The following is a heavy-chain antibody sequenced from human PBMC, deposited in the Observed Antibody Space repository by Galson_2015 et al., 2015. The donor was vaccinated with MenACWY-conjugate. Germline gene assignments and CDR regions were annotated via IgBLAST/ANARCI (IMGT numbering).Heavy chain of an antibody. J-gene: IGHJ4*02. CDR3: ARTSCDGNTCYFEF. CDR2: IIPIADKT. Sequence: SVKVSCKVSGGSFSTYGFTWVRQAPGQGLDWMGRIIPIADKTNYAQKFQGRVTISADTSTRTAHMELSGLRSEDTAIYYCARTSCDGNTCYFEFWGQGTLVAVSS. CDR1: GGSFSTYG. V-gene: IGHV1-69*04. D-gene: IGHD1-7*01.